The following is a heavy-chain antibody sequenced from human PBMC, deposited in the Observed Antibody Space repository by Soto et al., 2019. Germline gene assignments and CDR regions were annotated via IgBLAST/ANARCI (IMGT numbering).Heavy chain of an antibody. Sequence: SGPTVVNPTETLTLTCTVSGLSLSHARMGVNWIRQPPGKALEWLAHISSKDEKSYSPSLKSRVTISKDTSKSQVVLTTTNMDPVDTATYYCARIVRYFDSLTEDYWGQGTLVTAPQ. J-gene: IGHJ4*02. D-gene: IGHD3-9*01. CDR3: ARIVRYFDSLTEDY. CDR2: ISSKDEK. V-gene: IGHV2-26*01. CDR1: GLSLSHARMG.